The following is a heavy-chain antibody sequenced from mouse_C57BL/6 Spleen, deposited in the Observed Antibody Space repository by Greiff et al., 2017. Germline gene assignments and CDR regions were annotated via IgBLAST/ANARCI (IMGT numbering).Heavy chain of an antibody. CDR1: GFSFNTYA. Sequence: EVMLVESGGGLVQPKGSLKLSCAASGFSFNTYAMNWVRQAPGKGLEWVARIRSKSNNYATYYADSVKDRFTISRDDSESMLYLQMNNLKTEDTAMYYCVRHEDLLWLRRGFAYWGQGTLVTVSA. J-gene: IGHJ3*01. CDR3: VRHEDLLWLRRGFAY. CDR2: IRSKSNNYAT. V-gene: IGHV10-1*01. D-gene: IGHD2-2*01.